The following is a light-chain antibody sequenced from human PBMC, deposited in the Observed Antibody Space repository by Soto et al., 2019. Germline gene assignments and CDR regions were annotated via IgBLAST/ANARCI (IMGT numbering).Light chain of an antibody. CDR1: SSNVGGYYF. V-gene: IGLV2-14*03. Sequence: QSALTQPPSVSGSPGQSITISCTGTSSNVGGYYFVSWYQHPPGKAPKLMIYDDNNRPSGLANRSASSKAGNTASLTIAGLQADEEAYYYCCSYTSRHARVFGTGTKVTVL. CDR3: CSYTSRHARV. CDR2: DDN. J-gene: IGLJ1*01.